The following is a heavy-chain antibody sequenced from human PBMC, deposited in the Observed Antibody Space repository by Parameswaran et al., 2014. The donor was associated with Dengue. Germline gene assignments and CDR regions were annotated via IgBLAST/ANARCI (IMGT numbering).Heavy chain of an antibody. J-gene: IGHJ3*02. Sequence: WVRQAPGQGLEWMGWINPNSGGTNYAQKFQGRVTMTRDTSISTAYMELSGLRSDDTAVYYCARDLDILTGYIDIWGQGTMVTVSS. D-gene: IGHD3-9*01. V-gene: IGHV1-2*02. CDR3: ARDLDILTGYIDI. CDR2: INPNSGGT.